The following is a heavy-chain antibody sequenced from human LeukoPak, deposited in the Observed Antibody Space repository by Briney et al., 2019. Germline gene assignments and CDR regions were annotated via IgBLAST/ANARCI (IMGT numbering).Heavy chain of an antibody. D-gene: IGHD6-13*01. CDR3: ARGQVGSSWYSPFDY. V-gene: IGHV4-34*01. Sequence: SETLSLTCAVYGGSFSGYYWSWIRQPPGKGLEWIEEINHSGSTNYNPSLKSRVTISVDTSKNQFSLKLSSVTAADTAVYYCARGQVGSSWYSPFDYWGQGTLVTVSS. CDR2: INHSGST. CDR1: GGSFSGYY. J-gene: IGHJ4*02.